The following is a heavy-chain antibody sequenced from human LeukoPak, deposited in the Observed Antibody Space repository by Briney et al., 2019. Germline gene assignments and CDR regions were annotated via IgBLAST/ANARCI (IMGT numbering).Heavy chain of an antibody. Sequence: GGSLRLSCAASGFTFSSYWMSWVRQAPGKGLEWVANIKQDGSEKYYVDSVKGRFTISRDNAKNSLYLQMNSLRAEDTAVYYCARDETGSSGWYYYYYMDVWGKGTTVTVSS. CDR3: ARDETGSSGWYYYYYMDV. J-gene: IGHJ6*03. CDR1: GFTFSSYW. CDR2: IKQDGSEK. V-gene: IGHV3-7*01. D-gene: IGHD6-19*01.